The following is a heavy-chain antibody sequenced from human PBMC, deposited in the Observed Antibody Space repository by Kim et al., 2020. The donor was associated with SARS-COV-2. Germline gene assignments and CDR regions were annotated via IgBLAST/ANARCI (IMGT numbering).Heavy chain of an antibody. CDR3: ARDRGVVTPFGYYYYGMDV. D-gene: IGHD2-21*02. CDR1: GFTFSSYA. J-gene: IGHJ6*02. Sequence: GGSLILSCAASGFTFSSYAMHWVRQAPGKGLEWVAVISYDGSNKYYVDSVKGRFTISRDNSKNTLYLQMNSLRAEDTAVYYCARDRGVVTPFGYYYYGMDVWGQGTTVTVSS. V-gene: IGHV3-30*04. CDR2: ISYDGSNK.